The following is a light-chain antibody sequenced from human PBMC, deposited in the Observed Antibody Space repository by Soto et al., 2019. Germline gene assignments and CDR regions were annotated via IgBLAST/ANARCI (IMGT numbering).Light chain of an antibody. J-gene: IGLJ3*02. CDR2: EVT. V-gene: IGLV2-8*01. Sequence: QSALTQPPSASGSPGQSVTISCTGTSSDVGAYKYVSWYQQYPGKAPKLMIYEVTKRPSGVPDRFSGSKSGNTASLTVSGLQSDDDADYYCTSYVGNDTWVFGGGTKVTVL. CDR1: SSDVGAYKY. CDR3: TSYVGNDTWV.